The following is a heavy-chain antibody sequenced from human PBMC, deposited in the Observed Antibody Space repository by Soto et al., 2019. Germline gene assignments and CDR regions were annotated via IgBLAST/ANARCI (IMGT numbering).Heavy chain of an antibody. CDR2: IYWDDDK. D-gene: IGHD6-13*01. Sequence: SGPTLVNPTQTLTRTFTFSGFSLSTSGVGVGWIRQPPGKALEWLAPIYWDDDKRYSPSLKSRLTITKDTSKNQVVLTMTHMDPVDTATYYCAHRREQQLPTYFDYWGQGTLVTVSS. CDR3: AHRREQQLPTYFDY. J-gene: IGHJ4*02. CDR1: GFSLSTSGVG. V-gene: IGHV2-5*02.